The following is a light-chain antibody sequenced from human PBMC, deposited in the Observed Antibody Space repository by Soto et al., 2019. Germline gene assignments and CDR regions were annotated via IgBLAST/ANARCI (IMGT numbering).Light chain of an antibody. Sequence: QSVLTQPPSVSAAPGQKVTISCSGSSSNIGNNYVSCYQQLPGTAPKLLIYDNNKRPSGIPDRFSGAKSGTSATLGITGLQSVDEADYYCGTWDSSLSAYVVFGGGTKLTVL. CDR3: GTWDSSLSAYVV. J-gene: IGLJ2*01. V-gene: IGLV1-51*01. CDR1: SSNIGNNY. CDR2: DNN.